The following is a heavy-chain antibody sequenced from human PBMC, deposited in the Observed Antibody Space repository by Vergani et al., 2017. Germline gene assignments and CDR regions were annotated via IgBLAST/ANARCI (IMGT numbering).Heavy chain of an antibody. V-gene: IGHV4-39*02. CDR2: IYYSGST. D-gene: IGHD3-22*01. CDR3: AREGYYYDSSGYSS. J-gene: IGHJ4*02. CDR1: GGSISSSSYY. Sequence: QLQLQESGPGLVKPSETLSLTCTVSGGSISSSSYYWGWIRQPPGKGLEWIGSIYYSGSTYYNPSLKSRVTISVDTSKNQFSLKLSSVTAADTAVYYCAREGYYYDSSGYSSWGQGTLVTVSS.